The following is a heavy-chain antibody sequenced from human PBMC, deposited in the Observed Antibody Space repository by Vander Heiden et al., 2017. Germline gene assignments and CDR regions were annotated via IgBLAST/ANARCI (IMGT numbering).Heavy chain of an antibody. CDR2: INWSGEFI. CDR3: AKGYGDSYPHYFND. CDR1: GFTFETHA. Sequence: EVQLLESWGGLVRPGQSLRLSCAASGFTFETHAMHWVRQVAGKGLEWVSGINWSGEFIGYAASVRGRFTMSRDNAENVVYLQMTSLRPEDTAFYYCAKGYGDSYPHYFNDWGQGTLVTVS. J-gene: IGHJ4*02. V-gene: IGHV3-9*01. D-gene: IGHD5-18*01.